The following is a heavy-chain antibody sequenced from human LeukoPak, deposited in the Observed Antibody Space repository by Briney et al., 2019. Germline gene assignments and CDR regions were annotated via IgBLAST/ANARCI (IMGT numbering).Heavy chain of an antibody. CDR2: INHSGST. J-gene: IGHJ5*02. Sequence: SETLSLTCTVSGYSISSGYYWGWIRQPPGKGLEWIGEINHSGSTNYNPSLKSRVTISVDKSKNQFSLKLSSVTAADTAVYYCATSAAGTTYNWFDPWGQGTLVTVSS. CDR1: GYSISSGYY. D-gene: IGHD6-13*01. CDR3: ATSAAGTTYNWFDP. V-gene: IGHV4-38-2*02.